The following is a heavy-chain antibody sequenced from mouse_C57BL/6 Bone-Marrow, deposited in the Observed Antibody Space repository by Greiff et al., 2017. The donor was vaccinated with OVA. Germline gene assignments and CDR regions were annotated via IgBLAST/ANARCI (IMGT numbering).Heavy chain of an antibody. CDR3: AREAPGGYCYFDV. D-gene: IGHD4-1*01. CDR2: ISDGGSYT. CDR1: GFTFSSYA. V-gene: IGHV5-4*01. Sequence: VQLKESGGGLVKPGGSLKLSCAASGFTFSSYAMSWVRQTPEKRLEWVATISDGGSYTYYPDNVKGRFTISRDNAKNNLYLQMSHLKSEDTAMYYCAREAPGGYCYFDVWGKGTTVTVSS. J-gene: IGHJ1*03.